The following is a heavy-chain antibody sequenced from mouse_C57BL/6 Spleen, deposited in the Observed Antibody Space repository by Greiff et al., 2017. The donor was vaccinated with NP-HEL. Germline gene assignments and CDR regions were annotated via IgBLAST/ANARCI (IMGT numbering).Heavy chain of an antibody. CDR3: ARDQRGTFDY. J-gene: IGHJ2*01. CDR2: ISYDGSN. D-gene: IGHD2-14*01. V-gene: IGHV3-6*01. Sequence: DVHLVESGPGLVKPSQSLSLTCSVTGYSITSGYYWNWIRQFPGNKLEWMGYISYDGSNNYNPSLKNRISITRDTSKNQFFLKLNSVTTEDTATYYCARDQRGTFDYWGQGTTLTVSS. CDR1: GYSITSGYY.